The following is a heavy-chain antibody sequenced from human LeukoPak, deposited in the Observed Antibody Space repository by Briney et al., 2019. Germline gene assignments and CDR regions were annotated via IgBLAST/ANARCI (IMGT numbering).Heavy chain of an antibody. J-gene: IGHJ3*02. V-gene: IGHV3-23*01. CDR3: AKDPPTVMANAFHI. CDR2: INTSGGTT. CDR1: GFTFSSYG. Sequence: GGSLRLSCAASGFTFSSYGMSWVRQAPGKGLEWVSGINTSGGTTYYADSVKGRFTISRDNSKNTLYLQMNSLRADDTAAYYCAKDPPTVMANAFHIWGQGTMVTVSS. D-gene: IGHD5-18*01.